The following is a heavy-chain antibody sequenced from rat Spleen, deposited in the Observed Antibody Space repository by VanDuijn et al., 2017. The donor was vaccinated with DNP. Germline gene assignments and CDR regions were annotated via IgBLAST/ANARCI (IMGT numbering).Heavy chain of an antibody. J-gene: IGHJ4*01. CDR1: GFSLTEYN. V-gene: IGHV2-6*01. CDR2: ISNGGST. CDR3: MSVAMDA. Sequence: QVQLKESGPGLVQPSQTLSLTCTVTGFSLTEYNVHWVRQPPGKGLEWIAAISNGGSTYYNSVLKSRLSISRDTSKSQVFLKMNSLQTEDTAIYYCMSVAMDAWGQGTSVTVSS.